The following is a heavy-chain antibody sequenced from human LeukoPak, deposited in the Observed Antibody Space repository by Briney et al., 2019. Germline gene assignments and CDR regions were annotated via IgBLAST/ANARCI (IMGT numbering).Heavy chain of an antibody. CDR3: EKDQGGEWELLPIAY. J-gene: IGHJ4*02. CDR1: GCSFSSVA. CDR2: MSGSGDST. V-gene: IGHV3-23*01. D-gene: IGHD3-16*01. Sequence: GGSLRLSCAASGCSFSSVAMCWGRQAPGKGLEWVSTMSGSGDSTYYADSVKGRVTISRENSKNTLYLQMSSLRSEDTALYYFEKDQGGEWELLPIAYWSQRPLLTVYS.